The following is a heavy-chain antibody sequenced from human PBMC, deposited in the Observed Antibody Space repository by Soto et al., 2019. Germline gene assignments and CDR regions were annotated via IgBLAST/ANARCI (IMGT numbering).Heavy chain of an antibody. CDR3: ARLDYYGSGSYRTFDP. J-gene: IGHJ5*02. Sequence: SETLSLTCTVSGGSISSSSYYWGWIRQPPGKGLEWIGSIYYSGSTYYNPSLKSRVTISVDTSKNQFSLKLSSVTAADTAVYYCARLDYYGSGSYRTFDPWGQGTLVTVSS. V-gene: IGHV4-39*01. CDR1: GGSISSSSYY. CDR2: IYYSGST. D-gene: IGHD3-10*01.